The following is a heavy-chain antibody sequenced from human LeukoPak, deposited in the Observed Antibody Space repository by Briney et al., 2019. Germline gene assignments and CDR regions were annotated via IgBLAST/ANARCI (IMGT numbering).Heavy chain of an antibody. CDR1: GGSFGGYY. D-gene: IGHD2-15*01. CDR3: ARSGSCSGGSCYRNYYYYMDV. J-gene: IGHJ6*03. V-gene: IGHV4-34*01. CDR2: INHSGST. Sequence: KPSETLSLTCAVYGGSFGGYYWSWIRQPPGKGLEWIGEINHSGSTNYNPSLKSRVTISVDTSKNQFSLKLSSGTAADTAVYFCARSGSCSGGSCYRNYYYYMDVWGKGTTVTVSS.